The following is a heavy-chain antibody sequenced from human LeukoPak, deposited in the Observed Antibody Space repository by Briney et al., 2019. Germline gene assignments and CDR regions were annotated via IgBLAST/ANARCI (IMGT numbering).Heavy chain of an antibody. D-gene: IGHD6-13*01. J-gene: IGHJ4*02. Sequence: PGGSLRLSCAASGLTFSSYAMSWVRQAPGKGLEWVSAISGSSGHTYYADSVKGRFTISRDNSKNTLYLQMNSLRAEDTAVYYCARDSGSSWYGYWGQGTLVTVSS. CDR1: GLTFSSYA. CDR3: ARDSGSSWYGY. V-gene: IGHV3-23*01. CDR2: ISGSSGHT.